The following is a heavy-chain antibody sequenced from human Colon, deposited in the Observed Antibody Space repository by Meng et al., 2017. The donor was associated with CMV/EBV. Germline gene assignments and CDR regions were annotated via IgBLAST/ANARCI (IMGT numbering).Heavy chain of an antibody. D-gene: IGHD3-3*01. CDR3: ATFGGDFDY. Sequence: QGQRVQCGAEVKEPGASVKVSCKTSGYTFNGYFMHWVRQAPGQGLEWMGWINPVTGDTSYAQKFQVRVTMTRDTSISTAYMELSSLRSDDTAVYYCATFGGDFDYWGQGTLVTVSS. V-gene: IGHV1-2*02. CDR1: GYTFNGYF. CDR2: INPVTGDT. J-gene: IGHJ4*02.